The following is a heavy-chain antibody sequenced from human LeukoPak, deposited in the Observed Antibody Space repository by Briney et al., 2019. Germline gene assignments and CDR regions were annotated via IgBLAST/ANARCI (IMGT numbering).Heavy chain of an antibody. Sequence: SQTLSLTYTVSGGSISSANYYWTWIRQSAGKGLEWIGRMSGSGGTTYNPSLKSRVTILVDMSNKQFSLRLNSVTAADTAVYYCARAGGVLGYFDYWGQGALVTVSS. CDR1: GGSISSANYY. V-gene: IGHV4-61*02. J-gene: IGHJ4*02. CDR2: MSGSGGT. D-gene: IGHD3-10*01. CDR3: ARAGGVLGYFDY.